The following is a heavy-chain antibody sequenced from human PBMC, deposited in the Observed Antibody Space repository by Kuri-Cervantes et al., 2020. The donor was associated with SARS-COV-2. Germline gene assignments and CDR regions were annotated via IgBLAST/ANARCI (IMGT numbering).Heavy chain of an antibody. D-gene: IGHD6-6*01. CDR1: GFTFSSYD. V-gene: IGHV3-13*04. J-gene: IGHJ4*02. CDR2: IGTAGDT. CDR3: VKAPEGPDDY. Sequence: GGSLRLSCAASGFTFSSYDMHWVRQATGKGLEWVSAIGTAGDTYYPGSVKGRFTISRDNAKNTLYLQMSSLRAEDTAVYYCVKAPEGPDDYWGQGTLVTVSS.